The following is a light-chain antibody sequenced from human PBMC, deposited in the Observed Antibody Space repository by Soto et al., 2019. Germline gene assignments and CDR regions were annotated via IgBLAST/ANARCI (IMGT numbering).Light chain of an antibody. J-gene: IGKJ4*02. Sequence: ETVLTQSPATLSLSPGERATLSCRASRSISTYLAWYQQKPGQAPRLLIYEALNRATGIPARFSGSGSGTDFTLTISSLEPEDSAVYYCQQRNNWPLTFGGGTRWIS. CDR3: QQRNNWPLT. V-gene: IGKV3-11*01. CDR2: EAL. CDR1: RSISTY.